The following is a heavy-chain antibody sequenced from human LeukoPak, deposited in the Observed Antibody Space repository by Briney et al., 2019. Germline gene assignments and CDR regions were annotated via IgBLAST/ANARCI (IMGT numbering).Heavy chain of an antibody. CDR2: IYYNGIT. Sequence: PSETLSLTCNVSGGSISSYYWSWIRQPPGTGLEWIGCIYYNGITNYNPSLKSRATMSVDTSKNQFSLKPSSVTAADTAVYYCARQSDYYYYGMDVWGQGTTVTVSS. V-gene: IGHV4-59*01. J-gene: IGHJ6*02. CDR3: ARQSDYYYYGMDV. CDR1: GGSISSYY.